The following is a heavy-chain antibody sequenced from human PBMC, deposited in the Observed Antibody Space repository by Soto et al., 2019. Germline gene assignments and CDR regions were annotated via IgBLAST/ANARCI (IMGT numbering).Heavy chain of an antibody. CDR1: GGSISNGHDY. CDR3: ARDRGDTPRVPGHRDVMDV. Sequence: SETLSLTCTVSGGSISNGHDYWTWIRQHPGKGLEWIGYIYYSGHTYYNPSLESRLTMSVDTSKNQFSLKLSSVTAADTAVYYCARDRGDTPRVPGHRDVMDVWGQGSTVTGSS. D-gene: IGHD5-18*01. J-gene: IGHJ6*02. CDR2: IYYSGHT. V-gene: IGHV4-31*03.